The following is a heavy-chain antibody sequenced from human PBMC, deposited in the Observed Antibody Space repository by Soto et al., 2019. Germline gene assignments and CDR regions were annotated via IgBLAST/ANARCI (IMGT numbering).Heavy chain of an antibody. Sequence: QVQLVQSGPEVKNPGASVRVSCVASGYAFTSYGVNWVRQAPGQGLEWMGWIAPHSGRTTYLPKFQGRVTMTADVSTNTASMELRSLTSDDTAVYYCGREGQQLAQEKYYQFNGMDVWGQGTTVTVSS. D-gene: IGHD6-13*01. J-gene: IGHJ6*02. V-gene: IGHV1-18*04. CDR3: GREGQQLAQEKYYQFNGMDV. CDR1: GYAFTSYG. CDR2: IAPHSGRT.